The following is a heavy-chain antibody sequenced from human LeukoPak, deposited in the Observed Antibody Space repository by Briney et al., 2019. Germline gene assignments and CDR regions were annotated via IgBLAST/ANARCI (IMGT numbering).Heavy chain of an antibody. CDR3: ARELGIYYDSSGYYY. J-gene: IGHJ4*02. CDR1: GYIFTSYG. Sequence: GASVKVSCKASGYIFTSYGISWVRQAPGQGLEWMGWISAYNGNTNYAQKLQGRVTMTTDTSTSTAYMELRSLRSGDTAVYYCARELGIYYDSSGYYYWGQGTLVTVSS. V-gene: IGHV1-18*01. CDR2: ISAYNGNT. D-gene: IGHD3-22*01.